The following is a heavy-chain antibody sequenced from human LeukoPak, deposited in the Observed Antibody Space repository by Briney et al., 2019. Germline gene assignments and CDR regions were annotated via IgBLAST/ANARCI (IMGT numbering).Heavy chain of an antibody. CDR2: IYYAGST. CDR1: GDSISLETYH. Sequence: KSSETLSLTCTVSGDSISLETYHWGWIRQPPGQGLQWIGSIYYAGSTYYNPSLKSRVSISVDTSKDQFSLKLFPVTAADTAVYYCARSGWPMGGFDPWGQGILVTVSS. J-gene: IGHJ5*02. CDR3: ARSGWPMGGFDP. V-gene: IGHV4-39*01. D-gene: IGHD3-10*01.